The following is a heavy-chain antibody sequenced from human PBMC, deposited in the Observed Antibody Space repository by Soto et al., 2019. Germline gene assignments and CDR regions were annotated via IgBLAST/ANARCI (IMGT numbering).Heavy chain of an antibody. CDR3: ARVRGVEGVTIFGVVIPSLDWFDP. V-gene: IGHV1-3*01. CDR1: GYTFTSYA. J-gene: IGHJ5*02. D-gene: IGHD3-3*01. Sequence: ASVKVSCKASGYTFTSYAMHWVRQAPGQRLEWMGWINAGNGNTKYSQNFQGIVTITRDTSASTAYIELSILISEDTAVYYCARVRGVEGVTIFGVVIPSLDWFDPWGQGTLVTVSS. CDR2: INAGNGNT.